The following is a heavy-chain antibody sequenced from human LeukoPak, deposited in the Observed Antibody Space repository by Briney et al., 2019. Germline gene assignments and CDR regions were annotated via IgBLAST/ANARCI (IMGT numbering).Heavy chain of an antibody. D-gene: IGHD6-13*01. Sequence: GGSLRLSCAASGFTFSGSVMHWVRQAAGKGLEWVGRIRSKRNNYATAYAASVKGRFTISRDDSKNTVYLHMGSLKTEDTALYYCSRFEDSSPIEVALNIWGQGTVVTVSS. CDR1: GFTFSGSV. CDR3: SRFEDSSPIEVALNI. CDR2: IRSKRNNYAT. V-gene: IGHV3-73*01. J-gene: IGHJ3*02.